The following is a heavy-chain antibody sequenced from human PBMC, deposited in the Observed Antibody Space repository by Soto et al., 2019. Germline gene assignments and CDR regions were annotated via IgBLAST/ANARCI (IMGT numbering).Heavy chain of an antibody. Sequence: GGSLRLSCAASGFTFSNAWMNWVRQAPGKGLEWVGRIKSKTDGGTTDYAAPVKGRFTISRDDSKNTLYLQMNSLKTEDTAVYYCTTEDRSNYPRAYAFDIWGQGTMVTVSS. D-gene: IGHD4-4*01. J-gene: IGHJ3*02. V-gene: IGHV3-15*07. CDR2: IKSKTDGGTT. CDR1: GFTFSNAW. CDR3: TTEDRSNYPRAYAFDI.